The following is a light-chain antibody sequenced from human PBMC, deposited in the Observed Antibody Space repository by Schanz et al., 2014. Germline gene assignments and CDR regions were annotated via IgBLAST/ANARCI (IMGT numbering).Light chain of an antibody. Sequence: SVLTQPASVSGSPGQSITISCTGTSSDVGSYNLVSWYQQHPGKAPKLIIYEGSNRPSGVPDRFSGSKSGNTASLTVSGLQAVDEADYYCTSYAGGNNFVFGTGTKLTVL. J-gene: IGLJ1*01. V-gene: IGLV2-14*02. CDR1: SSDVGSYNL. CDR2: EGS. CDR3: TSYAGGNNFV.